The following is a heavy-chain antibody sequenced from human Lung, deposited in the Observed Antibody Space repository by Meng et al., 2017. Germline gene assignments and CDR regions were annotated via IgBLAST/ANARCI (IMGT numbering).Heavy chain of an antibody. D-gene: IGHD4-11*01. CDR3: ARGPTTMAHDFDY. V-gene: IGHV4-34*01. CDR1: GGSFSDYD. J-gene: IGHJ4*02. CDR2: INHSGST. Sequence: QVQRQQWGAGLLKPSEALSRPCVVSGGSFSDYDWSWIRQPPGKGLEWIGEINHSGSTNYNPSLESRATISVDTSQNNLSLKLSSVTAADSAVYYCARGPTTMAHDFDYWGQGTLVTVSS.